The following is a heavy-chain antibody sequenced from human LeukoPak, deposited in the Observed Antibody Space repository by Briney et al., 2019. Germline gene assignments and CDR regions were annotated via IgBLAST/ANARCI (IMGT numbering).Heavy chain of an antibody. V-gene: IGHV1-69*04. CDR3: ARGTTVLPNDY. CDR1: GGTFSSYA. D-gene: IGHD1-1*01. J-gene: IGHJ4*02. CDR2: IIPILGIA. Sequence: GASVKVSCKASGGTFSSYAISWVRQAPGQGLEWMGRIIPILGIANYAQKFQGRVTITADKSTSTAYMELSSLRSEDTAVYYCARGTTVLPNDYWGQGTLVTVSS.